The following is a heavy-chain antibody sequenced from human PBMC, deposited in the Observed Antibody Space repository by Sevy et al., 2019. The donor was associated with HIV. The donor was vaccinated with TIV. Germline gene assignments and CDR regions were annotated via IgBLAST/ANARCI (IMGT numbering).Heavy chain of an antibody. V-gene: IGHV1-69*10. J-gene: IGHJ3*02. D-gene: IGHD5-12*01. CDR2: IIPILGIA. CDR1: GGTFSSYA. Sequence: ASVKVSCKASGGTFSSYAISWVRQAPGQGLEWMGGIIPILGIANYAQKFQGRVTITADKSTSTAYMELSSLRSEDTAVYYCARASGHSGYDYDAFDIWGQWTMVTVSS. CDR3: ARASGHSGYDYDAFDI.